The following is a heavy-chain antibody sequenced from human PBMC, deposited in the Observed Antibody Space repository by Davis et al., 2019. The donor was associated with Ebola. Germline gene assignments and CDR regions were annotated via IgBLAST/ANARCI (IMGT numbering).Heavy chain of an antibody. V-gene: IGHV4-59*08. Sequence: PSETLSLTCTVSGGSISSYYWSWIRQPPGKGLEWIGYIYYSGSTNYNPSLKSRVTISVDTSKNQFSLKLSSVTAADTAVYYCAKLQTGGGERSYYYYYMDVWGKGTTVTVSS. CDR3: AKLQTGGGERSYYYYYMDV. D-gene: IGHD1-14*01. J-gene: IGHJ6*03. CDR2: IYYSGST. CDR1: GGSISSYY.